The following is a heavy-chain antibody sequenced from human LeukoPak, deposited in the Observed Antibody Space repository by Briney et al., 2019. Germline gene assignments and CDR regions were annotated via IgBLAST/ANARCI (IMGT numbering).Heavy chain of an antibody. Sequence: ASVKVSCKVSGHPLRELSIHWVRQAPGKGLEWMGGFDPEQGETISAQKFQDRVTMTEDIATDTSYLPLNTLKSEDTAVYYCAREDPSGLDVFDLWGQGTLLIVS. V-gene: IGHV1-24*01. CDR3: AREDPSGLDVFDL. CDR1: GHPLRELS. D-gene: IGHD5-12*01. J-gene: IGHJ3*01. CDR2: FDPEQGET.